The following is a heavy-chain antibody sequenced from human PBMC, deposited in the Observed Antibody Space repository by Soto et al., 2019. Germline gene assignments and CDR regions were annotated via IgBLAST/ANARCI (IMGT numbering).Heavy chain of an antibody. D-gene: IGHD4-17*01. CDR3: ARQTTVVTPFDY. J-gene: IGHJ4*02. Sequence: SDTLSLTCTVSGGSISSYYWSWIRQPPGKGLEWIGYIYYSGSTNYNPSLKSRVTISVDTSKNQFSLKLSSVTAADTAVYYCARQTTVVTPFDYWGQGTLVTVSS. V-gene: IGHV4-59*07. CDR2: IYYSGST. CDR1: GGSISSYY.